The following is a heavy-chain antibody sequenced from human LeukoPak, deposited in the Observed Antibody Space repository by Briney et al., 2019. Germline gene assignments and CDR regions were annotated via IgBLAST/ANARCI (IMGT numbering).Heavy chain of an antibody. V-gene: IGHV3-23*01. D-gene: IGHD2-21*02. CDR1: GFTFSSYA. CDR3: AKATRGVTAIHFDY. CDR2: ISGSGGST. J-gene: IGHJ4*02. Sequence: PGGSLRLSCAASGFTFSSYAMSWVRQAPGKGLEWVSAISGSGGSTYYADSVKGRFTISRDNSKNTLYLQMNSLRAENTAVYYCAKATRGVTAIHFDYWGQGTLVTVSS.